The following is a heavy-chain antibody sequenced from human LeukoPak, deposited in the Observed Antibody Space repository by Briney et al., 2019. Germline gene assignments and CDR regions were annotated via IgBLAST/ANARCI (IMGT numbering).Heavy chain of an antibody. CDR2: INPSGGST. CDR1: GYTFTSYY. D-gene: IGHD6-19*01. CDR3: AREREAWLVRGWFDP. V-gene: IGHV1-46*03. Sequence: ASVKVSCKASGYTFTSYYMHWVRQAPGQGLEWMGIINPSGGSTSYAQKFQGRVTMTRGTSTSTVYMELSSLRSEDTAVYYCAREREAWLVRGWFDPWGQGTLVTVSS. J-gene: IGHJ5*02.